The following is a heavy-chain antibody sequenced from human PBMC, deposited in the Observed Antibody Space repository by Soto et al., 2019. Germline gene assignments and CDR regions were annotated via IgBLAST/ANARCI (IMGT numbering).Heavy chain of an antibody. V-gene: IGHV3-21*01. Sequence: EVQLVESGGGLVKPGGSLRLSCAASGFTFSSYSMNWVRQAPGKGLEWVSSISSSSSYIYYADSVKGRFTISRDNAKNSLYRKMNSLRAEDTAVYYCARQEGDYNFDYWGQGTLVTVSS. CDR2: ISSSSSYI. D-gene: IGHD4-17*01. J-gene: IGHJ4*02. CDR1: GFTFSSYS. CDR3: ARQEGDYNFDY.